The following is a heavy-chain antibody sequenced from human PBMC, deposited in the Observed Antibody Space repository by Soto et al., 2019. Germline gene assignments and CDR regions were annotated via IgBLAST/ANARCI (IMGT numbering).Heavy chain of an antibody. V-gene: IGHV3-74*01. CDR1: GFTFSSYW. D-gene: IGHD3-22*01. J-gene: IGHJ3*02. Sequence: GGALRLSCAASGFTFSSYWMHWVRQAPGKGLVWVSRINSDGSSTSYADSVKGRFTISRDNAKNTLYLQMNSLRAEDTAVYYCARAAWFDAFDIWGQGTMVTVSS. CDR2: INSDGSST. CDR3: ARAAWFDAFDI.